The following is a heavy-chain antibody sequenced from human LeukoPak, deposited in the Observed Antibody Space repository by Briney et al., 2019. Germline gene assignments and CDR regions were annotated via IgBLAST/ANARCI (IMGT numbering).Heavy chain of an antibody. V-gene: IGHV3-33*03. CDR3: AKDDRHIAVAGTVFDY. Sequence: GGSLRLSCAASGFTFSSYGMHWVRQAPGKGLEWVAVIWYDGSNKYYADSVKGRFTISRDNAKNSLYLQMNSLRAEDTALYYCAKDDRHIAVAGTVFDYWGQGTLVTVSS. CDR1: GFTFSSYG. CDR2: IWYDGSNK. J-gene: IGHJ4*02. D-gene: IGHD6-19*01.